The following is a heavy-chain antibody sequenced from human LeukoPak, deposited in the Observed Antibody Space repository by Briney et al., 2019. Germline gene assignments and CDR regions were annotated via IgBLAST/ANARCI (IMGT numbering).Heavy chain of an antibody. D-gene: IGHD2-8*01. CDR3: VGEKNCPDGICYED. J-gene: IGHJ4*02. V-gene: IGHV1-8*02. CDR2: MTPNSGNT. Sequence: GASVTVSCKASGYTLGNNDINWVRHAPGQGLEWLGWMTPNSGNTGYGRKFQGRVTMTRDTSISTAYMELSNLRSEDTAVYYCVGEKNCPDGICYEDWGQGTLVTVSS. CDR1: GYTLGNND.